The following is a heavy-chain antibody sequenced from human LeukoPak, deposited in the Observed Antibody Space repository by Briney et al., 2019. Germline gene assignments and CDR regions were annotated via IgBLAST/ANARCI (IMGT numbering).Heavy chain of an antibody. Sequence: ASVKVSCKASGYAFTNFGITWVRQAPGQGLEWLGWISTFNGNTNYAQKLQDRVTMTTDTSTSTAYLALRSLRSDDTAVYYCAGRHFIGNGYFDHWGQGTLVTVSS. V-gene: IGHV1-18*01. CDR1: GYAFTNFG. CDR2: ISTFNGNT. CDR3: AGRHFIGNGYFDH. D-gene: IGHD4-23*01. J-gene: IGHJ4*02.